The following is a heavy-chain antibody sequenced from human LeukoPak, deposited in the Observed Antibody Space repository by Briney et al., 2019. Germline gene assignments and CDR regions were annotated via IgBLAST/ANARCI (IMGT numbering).Heavy chain of an antibody. CDR2: INTNTGNP. D-gene: IGHD3-3*01. Sequence: ASVKVSCKASGYTFTSYAMNWVRQAPGQGLEWMGWINTNTGNPTYAQGFTGRFVFSLDTSVSTAYLQVSSLKAEDTAVYYCARGATYYDFWSGYYTYDYWGQGTLVTVSS. V-gene: IGHV7-4-1*02. J-gene: IGHJ4*02. CDR1: GYTFTSYA. CDR3: ARGATYYDFWSGYYTYDY.